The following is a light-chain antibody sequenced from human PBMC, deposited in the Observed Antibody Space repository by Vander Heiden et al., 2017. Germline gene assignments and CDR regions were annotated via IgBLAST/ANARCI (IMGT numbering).Light chain of an antibody. CDR3: QQSYSTPFA. Sequence: ITCRASQSISSYLNWYQQKPGKAPKLLIYAASSLQSGVPSRFSGSGSGTDFTLTISRLQPENFATYYCQQSYSTPFAFGPGTKVDIK. CDR2: AAS. J-gene: IGKJ3*01. V-gene: IGKV1-39*01. CDR1: QSISSY.